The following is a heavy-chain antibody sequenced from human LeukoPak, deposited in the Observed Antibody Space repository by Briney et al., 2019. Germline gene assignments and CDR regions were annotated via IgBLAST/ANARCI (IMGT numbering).Heavy chain of an antibody. Sequence: SDTLSLTCTVSGGSISSNYWSWIRQPPGKGLEWIGYIYYSGSTNYNPSLKSRVTISVDTAKNQVSLNVTSVTAADTAAYYCARQSADFWTDYAKNWFDPWGQGTLVTVSS. CDR2: IYYSGST. CDR1: GGSISSNY. V-gene: IGHV4-59*07. J-gene: IGHJ5*02. CDR3: ARQSADFWTDYAKNWFDP. D-gene: IGHD3/OR15-3a*01.